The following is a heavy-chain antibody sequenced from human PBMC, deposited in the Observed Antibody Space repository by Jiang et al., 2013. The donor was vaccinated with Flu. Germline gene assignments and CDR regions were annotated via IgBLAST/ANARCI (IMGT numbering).Heavy chain of an antibody. CDR2: IIPMFGTS. J-gene: IGHJ5*02. CDR3: ARRIAAAGTGWFDP. Sequence: SGAEVKKPGSSVNVSCKASGDIFSSYGIGWVRQAPGQGLEWMGVIIPMFGTSNYAQKFQGRVTMTADTSTSTVYLQLSSLRSEDTAIYYCARRIAAAGTGWFDPWGQGTLV. V-gene: IGHV1-69*06. D-gene: IGHD6-13*01. CDR1: GDIFSSYG.